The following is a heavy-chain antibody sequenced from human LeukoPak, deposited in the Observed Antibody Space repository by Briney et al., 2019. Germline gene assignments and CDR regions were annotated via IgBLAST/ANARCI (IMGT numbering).Heavy chain of an antibody. Sequence: SVKVSCKASGYTFTSYAMNWVRQAPGQGLEWMGRIIPILGIANYAQKFQGRVTITADKSTSTAYMELSSLRSEDTAVYYCARGVYYYDSSGYYVPRYFDLWGRGTLVTVSS. CDR1: GYTFTSYA. J-gene: IGHJ2*01. CDR3: ARGVYYYDSSGYYVPRYFDL. D-gene: IGHD3-22*01. V-gene: IGHV1-69*04. CDR2: IIPILGIA.